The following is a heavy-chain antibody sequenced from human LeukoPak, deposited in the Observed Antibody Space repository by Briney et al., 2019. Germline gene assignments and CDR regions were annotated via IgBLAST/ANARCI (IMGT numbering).Heavy chain of an antibody. CDR1: GYTFTGYY. J-gene: IGHJ6*02. V-gene: IGHV1-2*02. Sequence: ASVKVSCKASGYTFTGYYMHWVRQAPGQGLEWMGWINPNSGGTNYAQKFQGRVTMTRDTSISTAYMELSRLRSDDTAVYYCARPTVAGYYYYGMDVWGQGTTVTVSS. CDR2: INPNSGGT. CDR3: ARPTVAGYYYYGMDV. D-gene: IGHD6-19*01.